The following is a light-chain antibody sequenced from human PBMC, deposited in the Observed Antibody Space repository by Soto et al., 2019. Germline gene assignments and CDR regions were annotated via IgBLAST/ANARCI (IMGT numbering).Light chain of an antibody. CDR3: LQHKRDTRT. J-gene: IGKJ4*01. CDR2: AAS. Sequence: DIQMTHSPSSLSASVRDRVTLXXRASQGIRNDLGWYQQKPGKAPKXVIYAASSLQRGGPSRFSGGGSATEFTLTSSSLQPEDFATYCCLQHKRDTRTFGEGTKVEIK. V-gene: IGKV1-17*01. CDR1: QGIRND.